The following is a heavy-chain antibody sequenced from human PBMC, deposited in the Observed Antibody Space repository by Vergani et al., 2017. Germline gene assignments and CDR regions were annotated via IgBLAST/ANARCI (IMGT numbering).Heavy chain of an antibody. D-gene: IGHD3-10*01. J-gene: IGHJ4*02. CDR1: GFTFTSYI. CDR2: ISAYNGDT. CDR3: ARDVAGALFYIDY. Sequence: QVQLVQSGAEMRKPGASVRVSCKASGFTFTSYIINWVRQAPGQRPEWMGWISAYNGDTKYAQKVQGRITLTTDTSTNTAYMEWRSLTYDDTAVYYCARDVAGALFYIDYWGQGTLVTASS. V-gene: IGHV1-18*04.